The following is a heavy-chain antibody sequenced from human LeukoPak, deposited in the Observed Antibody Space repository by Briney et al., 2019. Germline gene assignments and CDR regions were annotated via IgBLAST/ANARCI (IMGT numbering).Heavy chain of an antibody. CDR3: AREDAAGNPYYFDY. D-gene: IGHD6-13*01. J-gene: IGHJ4*02. V-gene: IGHV4-34*01. CDR2: INHSGST. CDR1: GGSFSGYY. Sequence: SETLSLTCAVYGGSFSGYYWSWIRQPPGKGLEWIGEINHSGSTDYNPPLKSRVTISVDTSKNQFSLKLSSVTAADTAVYYCAREDAAGNPYYFDYWGQGTLVTVSS.